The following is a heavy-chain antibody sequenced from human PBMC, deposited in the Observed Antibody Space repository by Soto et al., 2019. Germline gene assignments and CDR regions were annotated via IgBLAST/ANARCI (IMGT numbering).Heavy chain of an antibody. CDR2: IWYDGSNK. Sequence: PGGSLRLSCAASGFTFSSYGMHWVRQAPGKGLEWVAVIWYDGSNKYYVDSVKGRFTISRDNSKNTLYLQMNSLRAEDTAVYYCARASDSSSWYPLFDPWGQGTLVTVSS. D-gene: IGHD6-13*01. J-gene: IGHJ5*02. CDR1: GFTFSSYG. V-gene: IGHV3-33*01. CDR3: ARASDSSSWYPLFDP.